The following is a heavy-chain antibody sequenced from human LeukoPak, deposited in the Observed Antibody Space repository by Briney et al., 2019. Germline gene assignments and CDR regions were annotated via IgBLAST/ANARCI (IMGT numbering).Heavy chain of an antibody. CDR1: GYSFTAYS. CDR3: ARLGTGYSLSY. V-gene: IGHV1-2*02. D-gene: IGHD6-6*01. Sequence: GASVKVSCKTSGYSFTAYSIVWVRQAPGQGLEWMGWIHPHSGGTAYGKTFQGRVTMTRDTSISTAYMELNSLGSDDAAVYYCARLGTGYSLSYRGQGTLVTVSS. J-gene: IGHJ4*02. CDR2: IHPHSGGT.